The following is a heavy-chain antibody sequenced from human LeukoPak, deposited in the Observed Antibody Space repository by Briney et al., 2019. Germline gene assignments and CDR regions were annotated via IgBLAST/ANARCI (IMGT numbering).Heavy chain of an antibody. CDR3: ARGTGSLDY. D-gene: IGHD1-26*01. CDR2: TYSRSKWFN. J-gene: IGHJ4*02. Sequence: SQTLSLTCAISGDSVSSKIASWNWIRQSPSRGLEWLGRTYSRSKWFNDYAVSVKSRITINPDTSKNQFSLHLTSVTPDDTAVYYCARGTGSLDYWGQGTLVTVSS. CDR1: GDSVSSKIAS. V-gene: IGHV6-1*01.